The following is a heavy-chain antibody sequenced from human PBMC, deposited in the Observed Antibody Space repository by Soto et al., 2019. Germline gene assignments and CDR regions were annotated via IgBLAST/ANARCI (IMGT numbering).Heavy chain of an antibody. CDR2: IWYDGSNK. CDR3: ARDRALGWPGSAATHYAFDI. Sequence: GGSLRLSCAASGFTFSSYGMHWVRQAPGKGLEWVAVIWYDGSNKYYADSVKGRFTISRDNSKNTLYLQMNSLRAEDTAVYYCARDRALGWPGSAATHYAFDIWGQGTMVTVSS. CDR1: GFTFSSYG. V-gene: IGHV3-33*01. D-gene: IGHD2-15*01. J-gene: IGHJ3*02.